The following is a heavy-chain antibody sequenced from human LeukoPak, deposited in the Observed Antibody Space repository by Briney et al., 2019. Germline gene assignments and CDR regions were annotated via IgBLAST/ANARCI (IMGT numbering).Heavy chain of an antibody. D-gene: IGHD3-10*01. CDR2: FDPEDGET. CDR1: GYTLTELS. V-gene: IGHV1-24*01. J-gene: IGHJ4*02. CDR3: ATRNTEREYYFDY. Sequence: ASVKVSCKVSGYTLTELSMHWVRQAPGKGLEWMGGFDPEDGETIYAQKFQGRVTMTEDTSTDTAYMELSSLRSEDTTVYYCATRNTEREYYFDYWGQGTLVTVSS.